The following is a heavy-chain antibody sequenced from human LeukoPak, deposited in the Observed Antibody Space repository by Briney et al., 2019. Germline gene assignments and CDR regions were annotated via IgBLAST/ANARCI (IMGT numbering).Heavy chain of an antibody. D-gene: IGHD6-13*01. CDR3: AKDLGQLVLVDAFDI. CDR2: ISYDGSNK. Sequence: GGSLRLSCAASGFTFSSYGMPWVRQAPGKGLEWVAVISYDGSNKYYADSVKGRFTISRDNSKNTLYLQMNSLRAEDTAVYYCAKDLGQLVLVDAFDIWGQGTMVTVSS. CDR1: GFTFSSYG. J-gene: IGHJ3*02. V-gene: IGHV3-30*18.